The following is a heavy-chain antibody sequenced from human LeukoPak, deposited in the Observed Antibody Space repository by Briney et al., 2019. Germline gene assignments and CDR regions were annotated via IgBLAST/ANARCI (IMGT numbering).Heavy chain of an antibody. CDR1: GGSISSYY. J-gene: IGHJ5*02. Sequence: SETLSLTCTVSGGSISSYYGSWIRQPAGKGLEWIGRIYTSGSTNYNPSLKSRVTMSVDTSKNQFSLKLSSVTDADTAVYYCARSGASGWHLSSWFDPWGQGTLVPVSS. CDR2: IYTSGST. V-gene: IGHV4-4*07. D-gene: IGHD6-19*01. CDR3: ARSGASGWHLSSWFDP.